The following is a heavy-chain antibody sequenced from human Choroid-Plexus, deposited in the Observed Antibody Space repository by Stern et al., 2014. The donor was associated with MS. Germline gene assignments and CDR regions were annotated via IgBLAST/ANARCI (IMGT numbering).Heavy chain of an antibody. V-gene: IGHV3-7*01. D-gene: IGHD3-3*01. CDR3: ARVYNTIYGIVTQRGSGMDV. J-gene: IGHJ6*02. CDR2: IKEDGTEK. Sequence: EVQLVESGGGLVQPGGSLTISCTAAGFTFGNYWMTWVRQAPGKGLEWVANIKEDGTEKNYVDSVKGRFTISRDNARKSLYLQMNSLRVEDTALYYCARVYNTIYGIVTQRGSGMDVGGQGTTVIVSS. CDR1: GFTFGNYW.